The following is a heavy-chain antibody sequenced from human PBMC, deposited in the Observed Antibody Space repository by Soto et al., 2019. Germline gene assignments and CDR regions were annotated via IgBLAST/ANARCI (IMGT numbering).Heavy chain of an antibody. Sequence: GGSLRLSCAASGFTFSSYAMHWVRQAPGKGLEWVAVISYDGSNKYYADSVKGRFTISRDNSKNTLYLQMNSLRAEDTAVYYCARDLFLGQQQLVYWFDPWGQGTLVTVSS. D-gene: IGHD6-13*01. CDR3: ARDLFLGQQQLVYWFDP. CDR2: ISYDGSNK. CDR1: GFTFSSYA. J-gene: IGHJ5*02. V-gene: IGHV3-30-3*01.